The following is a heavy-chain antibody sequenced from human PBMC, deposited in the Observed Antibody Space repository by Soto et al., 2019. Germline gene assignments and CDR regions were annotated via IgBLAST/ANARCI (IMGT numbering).Heavy chain of an antibody. D-gene: IGHD2-2*01. CDR2: IYYSGST. CDR3: ARLGVPAAKGLKNQYDY. CDR1: GGTIISSSYC. Sequence: SETQPLTYTVSGGTIISSSYCWGRIRTPPGKGLEWIGSIYYSGSTYYNPSLKSRVTISVDTSKNQFSLKLSSVTAADTAVYYCARLGVPAAKGLKNQYDYWGQGTLVTVSS. J-gene: IGHJ4*02. V-gene: IGHV4-39*01.